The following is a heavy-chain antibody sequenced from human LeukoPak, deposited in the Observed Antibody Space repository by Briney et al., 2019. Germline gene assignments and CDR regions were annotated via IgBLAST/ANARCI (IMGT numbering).Heavy chain of an antibody. Sequence: PGGSLRLSCVASGLSFSTYAMSWVRQAPGKGLEWVSVISDGGSQKKYADPVKGRFTISRDNSKNTLYLQMNSLRAEDTAVYYCAKDGILGFDPWGQGTLVTVSS. CDR2: ISDGGSQK. D-gene: IGHD2-15*01. CDR3: AKDGILGFDP. CDR1: GLSFSTYA. V-gene: IGHV3-23*01. J-gene: IGHJ5*02.